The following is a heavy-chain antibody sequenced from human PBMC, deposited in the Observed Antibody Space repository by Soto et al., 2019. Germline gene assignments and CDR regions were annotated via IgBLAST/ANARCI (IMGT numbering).Heavy chain of an antibody. J-gene: IGHJ4*02. CDR1: GGTFSSYT. V-gene: IGHV1-69*08. CDR3: AREASSSAGNLNIDY. D-gene: IGHD3-22*01. Sequence: QVQLVQSGAEVKKPGSSVKVSCKASGGTFSSYTISWVRQAPGQGLEWMGRIIPILGIANYAQKFQGRVTNTADKSTSTAYMELSSLRSEDTAVYYCAREASSSAGNLNIDYGGQGTLVTFSS. CDR2: IIPILGIA.